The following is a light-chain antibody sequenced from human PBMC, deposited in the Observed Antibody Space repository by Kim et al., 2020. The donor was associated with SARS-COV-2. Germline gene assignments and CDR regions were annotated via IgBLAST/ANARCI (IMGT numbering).Light chain of an antibody. CDR1: QSVLYSSKNKNY. V-gene: IGKV4-1*01. J-gene: IGKJ4*01. CDR2: CAS. Sequence: ATINCKSSQSVLYSSKNKNYLAWYQQKPGQPPKLLIYCASTRESGVPDRFSGSESGTDFTLSISSLQAEDVAVYYCQQYYSTPLTFGGGTKVDIK. CDR3: QQYYSTPLT.